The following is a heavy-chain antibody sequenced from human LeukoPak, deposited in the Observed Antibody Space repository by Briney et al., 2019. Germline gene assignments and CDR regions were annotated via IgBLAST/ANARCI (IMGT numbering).Heavy chain of an antibody. Sequence: PGGSLRLSCAASGFTFSSYSMNWVRQAPGKGLEWVSYISSSSSTIYYADSVKGRFTISRDNAKNSLYLQMNSLRAEDTAVYYCARDRCGGGSYLDYWGQGTLVTVSS. CDR2: ISSSSSTI. CDR3: ARDRCGGGSYLDY. J-gene: IGHJ4*02. V-gene: IGHV3-48*04. CDR1: GFTFSSYS. D-gene: IGHD3-16*01.